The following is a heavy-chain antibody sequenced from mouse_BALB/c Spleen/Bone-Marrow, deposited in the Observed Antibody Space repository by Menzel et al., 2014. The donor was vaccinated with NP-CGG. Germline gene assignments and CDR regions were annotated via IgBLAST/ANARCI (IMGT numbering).Heavy chain of an antibody. Sequence: VNVVESGAELARPGASVKMSCKASGYTFXSYTMHWVKQRPGQGLEWIGYINPSSGYTNYNQKFKDKATLTADKSSSAAYMQLSSLTSEDSAVYYCAAGYYGNSGWFAYWGQGTLVTVSA. V-gene: IGHV1-4*01. D-gene: IGHD2-1*01. CDR1: GYTFXSYT. CDR2: INPSSGYT. CDR3: AAGYYGNSGWFAY. J-gene: IGHJ3*01.